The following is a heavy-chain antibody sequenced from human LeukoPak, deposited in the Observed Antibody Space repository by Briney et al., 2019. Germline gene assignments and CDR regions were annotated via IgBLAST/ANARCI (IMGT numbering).Heavy chain of an antibody. V-gene: IGHV4-34*01. CDR2: INHSGST. Sequence: PSETLSLTCAVYGGSFSGYYWSWIRQPPGKGLEWIGEINHSGSTNYNPSLKSRVTISVDTSKNQFSLKPSSVTAADTAVYYCASCWGPAAGTSCWFDPWGQGTLVTVSS. D-gene: IGHD6-13*01. CDR1: GGSFSGYY. CDR3: ASCWGPAAGTSCWFDP. J-gene: IGHJ5*02.